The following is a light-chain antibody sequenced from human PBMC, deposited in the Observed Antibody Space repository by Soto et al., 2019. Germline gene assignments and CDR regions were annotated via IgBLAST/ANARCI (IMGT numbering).Light chain of an antibody. CDR1: QSLLHSNGNKY. V-gene: IGKV2-28*01. J-gene: IGKJ5*01. CDR2: LGS. Sequence: DIVMTQSPRSLPVSPGEPASISCRASQSLLHSNGNKYVDWYLQKPGQSPQLLISLGSNRASGVPDRFSGSGSGSDFTLKISRVEAEDLGVYYCMQALQTPITFGQGTRLEIK. CDR3: MQALQTPIT.